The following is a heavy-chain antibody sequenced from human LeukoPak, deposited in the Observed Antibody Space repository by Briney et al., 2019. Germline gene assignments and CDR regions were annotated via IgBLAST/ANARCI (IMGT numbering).Heavy chain of an antibody. V-gene: IGHV4-34*01. J-gene: IGHJ4*02. CDR3: ARPRRRTGPFNY. Sequence: SETLSLTCTVSGGSISSYYWSWIRQPPGKGLEWIGEINHSGSTNYNPSLKSRVTISVDTSKNQFSLKLSSVTAADTAVYYCARPRRRTGPFNYWGQGTLVTVSS. CDR1: GGSISSYY. CDR2: INHSGST. D-gene: IGHD1-1*01.